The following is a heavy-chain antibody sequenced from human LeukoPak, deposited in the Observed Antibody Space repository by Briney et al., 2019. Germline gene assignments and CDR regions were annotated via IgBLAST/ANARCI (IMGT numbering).Heavy chain of an antibody. J-gene: IGHJ3*02. CDR3: ARTYDDMLSAQGAIGFDI. CDR2: NYYSGRL. V-gene: IGHV4-39*07. D-gene: IGHD3-9*01. Sequence: SEPQSLPCTVSGGFLSRSRYYWRRIRKPPGKGLERLGSNYYSGRLYYNPSLKSRVTISVDTSKNQFSLKLSSVTAADTAVYYCARTYDDMLSAQGAIGFDIWGQGTMVTVSA. CDR1: GGFLSRSRYY.